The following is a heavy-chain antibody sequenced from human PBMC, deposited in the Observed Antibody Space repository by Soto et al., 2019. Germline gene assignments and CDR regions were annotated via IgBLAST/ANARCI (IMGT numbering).Heavy chain of an antibody. V-gene: IGHV4-31*03. D-gene: IGHD1-26*01. J-gene: IGHJ4*02. CDR3: ARVRNSGSYYFDY. CDR1: GGSISSSGYY. Sequence: KASETLSLTCTVSGGSISSSGYYWSWVRQHPGKGLEWIGYIYFSGSTYYNPSLKSRLTISVDTSKNQFSLKLSSVTAADTAVYYCARVRNSGSYYFDYWGQGTLVTVSS. CDR2: IYFSGST.